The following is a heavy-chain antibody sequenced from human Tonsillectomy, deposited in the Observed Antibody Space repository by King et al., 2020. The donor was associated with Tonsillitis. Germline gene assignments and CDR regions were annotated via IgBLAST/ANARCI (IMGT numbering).Heavy chain of an antibody. D-gene: IGHD3-22*01. Sequence: VQLVESGAEVKKPGASVKVSCKASGYTFPTYGISWVRQAPGQGLEWMGRINAYSGNTNYAQKLEGRVKMAADTSTSTAYMELRSLRSDDTAVYYCARARQDYYYSSCYDYWGQGTLVTVSS. CDR3: ARARQDYYYSSCYDY. J-gene: IGHJ4*02. V-gene: IGHV1-18*04. CDR1: GYTFPTYG. CDR2: INAYSGNT.